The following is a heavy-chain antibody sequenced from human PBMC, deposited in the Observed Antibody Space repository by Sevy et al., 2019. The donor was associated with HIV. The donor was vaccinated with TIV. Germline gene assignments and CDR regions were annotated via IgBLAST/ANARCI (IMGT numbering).Heavy chain of an antibody. Sequence: GGSLRLSCAASGFAFYDYSMRWIRQAPGKGHEWVATLSVGCGKINYEESVKGCLTISRDNSKNSFYLQMDNFRVEDTDLYYCAREGCTRPHDYWGQGTRVTVSS. CDR1: GFAFYDYS. D-gene: IGHD2-8*01. J-gene: IGHJ4*02. V-gene: IGHV3-23*01. CDR3: AREGCTRPHDY. CDR2: LSVGCGKI.